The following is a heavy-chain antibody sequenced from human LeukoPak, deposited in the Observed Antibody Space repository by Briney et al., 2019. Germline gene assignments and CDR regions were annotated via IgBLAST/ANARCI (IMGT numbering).Heavy chain of an antibody. D-gene: IGHD3-10*01. J-gene: IGHJ4*02. V-gene: IGHV4-39*07. CDR1: GGSISSSSYY. CDR2: IYYSGST. CDR3: ARDVTRGVIDY. Sequence: SETLSLTCTVSGGSISSSSYYWGWIRQPPGKGLEWIGSIYYSGSTYYNPSLKSRVTISVDTSKNQFSLKLSSVTPEDTAVYYCARDVTRGVIDYWGQGTLVTVSS.